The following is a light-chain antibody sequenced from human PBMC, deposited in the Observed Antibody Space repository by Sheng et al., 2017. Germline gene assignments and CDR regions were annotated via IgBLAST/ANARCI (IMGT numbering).Light chain of an antibody. V-gene: IGLV1-47*01. CDR3: AAWDDSLSGQV. CDR2: RNN. Sequence: QSALTQPPSASGSPGQSVTIACTGISSDVGGYNFVSWYQQLPGTAPKLLIYRNNQRPSGVPDRFSGSKSGTSASLAISGLRSEDEADYYCAAWDDSLSGQVFGTGTKVTVL. J-gene: IGLJ1*01. CDR1: SSDVGGYNF.